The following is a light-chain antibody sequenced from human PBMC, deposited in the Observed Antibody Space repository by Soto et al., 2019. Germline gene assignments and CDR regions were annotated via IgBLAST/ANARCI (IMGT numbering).Light chain of an antibody. Sequence: EIVMTQSPATLSVSPGERATLSCRASQSVSSNLAWYQQKPGQAPRLLIYGASTRATGIPARFSGSGSGTEFTLTISSLEPEDFAVYYCQQYGNSPLTFGGGTKVDI. CDR3: QQYGNSPLT. CDR1: QSVSSN. J-gene: IGKJ4*01. CDR2: GAS. V-gene: IGKV3-15*01.